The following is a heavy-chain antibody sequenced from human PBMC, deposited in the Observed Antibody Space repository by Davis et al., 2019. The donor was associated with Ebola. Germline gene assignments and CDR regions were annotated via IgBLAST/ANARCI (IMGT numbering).Heavy chain of an antibody. J-gene: IGHJ4*02. CDR1: AFTFSNYW. D-gene: IGHD6-6*01. V-gene: IGHV3-74*01. CDR2: INSDGTFT. Sequence: GESLKISCAASAFTFSNYWMYWVRQAPGEGLMCVSRINSDGTFTTYADSVKGRFTISRDNAKNTLYLQMNSLRAEDTAVYYCARLEYSSSFDYWGQGTLVTVSS. CDR3: ARLEYSSSFDY.